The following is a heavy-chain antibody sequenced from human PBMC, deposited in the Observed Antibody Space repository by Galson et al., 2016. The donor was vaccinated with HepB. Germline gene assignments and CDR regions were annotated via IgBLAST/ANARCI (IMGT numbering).Heavy chain of an antibody. V-gene: IGHV3-21*01. J-gene: IGHJ6*02. D-gene: IGHD3-10*01. CDR1: GFTFGSNG. Sequence: SLRLSCAASGFTFGSNGMNWVRQAPGKGLEWVSSISSSSNYIYYADSVKGRFTISRDNAKNSPYLQMNSLRAEDTAVYFCARAGSGTSKYYYYYGMDVWGQGTTVTVSS. CDR3: ARAGSGTSKYYYYYGMDV. CDR2: ISSSSNYI.